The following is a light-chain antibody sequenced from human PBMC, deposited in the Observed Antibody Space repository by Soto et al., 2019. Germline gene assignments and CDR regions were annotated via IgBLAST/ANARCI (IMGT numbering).Light chain of an antibody. CDR2: TNN. CDR1: SSNIGINY. J-gene: IGLJ1*01. CDR3: AAWDDSLSGSV. Sequence: QSVLTQPPSASGTPGQRVTISCSGSSSNIGINYVYWYQQFPGTAPKLLIYTNNQRPSGVPDRFSGSKSGTSASLAISGLRSEDEADYYCAAWDDSLSGSVFGAGTKVTVL. V-gene: IGLV1-47*02.